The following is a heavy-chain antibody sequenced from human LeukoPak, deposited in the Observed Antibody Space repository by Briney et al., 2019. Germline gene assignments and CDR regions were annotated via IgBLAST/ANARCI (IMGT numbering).Heavy chain of an antibody. CDR3: ARALVGATPEALCY. CDR2: ISYDGSNK. D-gene: IGHD1-26*01. V-gene: IGHV3-30*03. J-gene: IGHJ4*02. CDR1: GFTFSSYG. Sequence: GGSLRLSCAASGFTFSSYGMHWVRQAPGKGLEWVAVISYDGSNKYYADSVKGRFTISRDNSKNTLYLQMNSLRAEDTAVYYCARALVGATPEALCYWGQGTLVTVSS.